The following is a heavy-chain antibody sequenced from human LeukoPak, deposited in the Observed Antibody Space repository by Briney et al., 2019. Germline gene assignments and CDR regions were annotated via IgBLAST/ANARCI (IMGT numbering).Heavy chain of an antibody. Sequence: SETLSLTCTVSGDSISSLFLSWIRQPAGKGLEWIGRIYGSRSTTYNPSLKSRVTMSVDTSKNQFTLKLTSVTAADTAVYYCARDSGTTGEVKFDPWGHGILVTVSS. CDR2: IYGSRST. V-gene: IGHV4-4*07. CDR1: GDSISSLF. CDR3: ARDSGTTGEVKFDP. J-gene: IGHJ5*02. D-gene: IGHD3-10*01.